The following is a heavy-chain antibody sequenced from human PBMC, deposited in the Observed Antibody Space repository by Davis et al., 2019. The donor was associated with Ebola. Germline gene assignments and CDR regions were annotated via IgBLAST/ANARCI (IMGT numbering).Heavy chain of an antibody. Sequence: ASVKVSCKASGYTFTSYYMHWVRQAPGQGLEWMGWISAYNGNTNYAQKFQGRVTMTRNTSISTAYMELSSLRSEDTAVYYCARRQGAMGVWGQGTTVTVSS. CDR2: ISAYNGNT. CDR3: ARRQGAMGV. J-gene: IGHJ6*02. CDR1: GYTFTSYY. V-gene: IGHV1-8*02. D-gene: IGHD1-26*01.